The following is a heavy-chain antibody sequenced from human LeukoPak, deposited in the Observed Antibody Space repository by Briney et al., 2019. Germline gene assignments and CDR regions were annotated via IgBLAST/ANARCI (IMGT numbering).Heavy chain of an antibody. D-gene: IGHD3-9*01. V-gene: IGHV3-33*01. Sequence: GRSLRLSCAASGFTFSRYGMHWVRQAPGKGLEWVAIIWYDGSNKYYADSVKGRFTISRDNSKNTLYLQMNSLRAEDTAVYYCARGARYFDWLMDVWGKGTTVT. CDR3: ARGARYFDWLMDV. CDR2: IWYDGSNK. CDR1: GFTFSRYG. J-gene: IGHJ6*03.